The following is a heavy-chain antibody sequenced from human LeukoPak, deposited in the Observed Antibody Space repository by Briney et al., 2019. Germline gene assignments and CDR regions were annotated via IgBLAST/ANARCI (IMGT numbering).Heavy chain of an antibody. CDR3: ARGLIAAAGPFDY. J-gene: IGHJ4*02. CDR2: VNHSGST. V-gene: IGHV4-34*01. CDR1: GGSFSGYY. Sequence: PSETLSLTCAVYGGSFSGYYWSWIRQPPGKGLEWIGEVNHSGSTNYNPSLKSRVTISVDTSKNQFSLKLSSVTAADTAVYYCARGLIAAAGPFDYWGQGTLVTVSS. D-gene: IGHD6-13*01.